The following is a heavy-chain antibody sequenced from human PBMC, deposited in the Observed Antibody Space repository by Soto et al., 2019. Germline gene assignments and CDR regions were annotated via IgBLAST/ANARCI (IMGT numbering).Heavy chain of an antibody. J-gene: IGHJ6*03. V-gene: IGHV1-69*02. CDR1: GGTFSSYT. Sequence: SVKVSCKASGGTFSSYTISWVRQAPGQGLEWMGRIIPTLGIANYAQKFQGRVTITADKSTSTAYMELSSLRSEDTAVYYCARGSDIDYYYMDVWGKGTTVTVSS. CDR3: ARGSDIDYYYMDV. D-gene: IGHD2-15*01. CDR2: IIPTLGIA.